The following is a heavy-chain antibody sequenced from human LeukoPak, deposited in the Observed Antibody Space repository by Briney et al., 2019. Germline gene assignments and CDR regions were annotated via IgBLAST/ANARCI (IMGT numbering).Heavy chain of an antibody. J-gene: IGHJ3*02. CDR1: GFTFTSSA. V-gene: IGHV1-58*02. CDR2: IVVGSGNT. Sequence: GASVKVSCKASGFTFTSSAMQWVRQARGQRLEWIGWIVVGSGNTNYAQKFQERVTITRDMSTSTAYMELSSLRSEDTAVYYCATVYNWNDLDAFDIWGQGTMVTVSS. CDR3: ATVYNWNDLDAFDI. D-gene: IGHD1-1*01.